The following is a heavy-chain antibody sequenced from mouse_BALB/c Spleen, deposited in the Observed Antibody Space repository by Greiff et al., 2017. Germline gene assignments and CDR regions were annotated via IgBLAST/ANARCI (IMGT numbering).Heavy chain of an antibody. CDR3: AILRGNYYGSSYGYAMDD. CDR1: GYTFTDYA. J-gene: IGHJ4*01. CDR2: ISTYDGDA. Sequence: VQLQQSGAELVRPGVSVKISCKGSGYTFTDYAMYWVKQSHVKSLEWIGVISTYDGDASYNQKFKGKATMTVDKSSSTAYIELARLTSEDSAIYYCAILRGNYYGSSYGYAMDDWGQGTSVTVSS. D-gene: IGHD1-1*01. V-gene: IGHV1S137*01.